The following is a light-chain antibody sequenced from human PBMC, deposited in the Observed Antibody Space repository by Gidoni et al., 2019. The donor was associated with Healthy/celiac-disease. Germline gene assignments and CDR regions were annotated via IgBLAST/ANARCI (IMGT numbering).Light chain of an antibody. CDR1: QSVSSSY. V-gene: IGKV3-20*01. J-gene: IGKJ2*01. CDR2: GAS. CDR3: QQYGRSSYT. Sequence: EIVLTQSPGTLSLSPGERATLSCRASQSVSSSYLAWYQQKPGKAPRLLIYGASSRATGIPDRFSGSGSGTDFTLTISRLEPEDFAVYYCQQYGRSSYTFGQXTKLEIK.